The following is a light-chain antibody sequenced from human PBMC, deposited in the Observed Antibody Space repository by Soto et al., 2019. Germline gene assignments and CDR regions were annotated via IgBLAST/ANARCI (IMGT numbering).Light chain of an antibody. Sequence: SQSACTLSLSTGERATLSCRASHSVSSSYLAWFQQKPGQAPRLLIYGASSRATGIPERFSGSGSGTDFTLTISRLGPEDFAVYYCQQYGSSPRTFAQGTKV. J-gene: IGKJ1*01. V-gene: IGKV3-20*01. CDR1: HSVSSSY. CDR2: GAS. CDR3: QQYGSSPRT.